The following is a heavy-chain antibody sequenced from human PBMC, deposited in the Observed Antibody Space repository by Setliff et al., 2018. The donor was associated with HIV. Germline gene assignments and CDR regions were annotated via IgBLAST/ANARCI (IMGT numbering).Heavy chain of an antibody. Sequence: SESLSLTCSGAGGSISNFYWGWIRQPPGKGLEWIGSLFYGGSTHYTPSLKSRVSISVDTSKNQFSLRLSSVTAADTAVYYCARFDDNGYWVDLWGQGTLVTVSS. D-gene: IGHD3-22*01. J-gene: IGHJ4*02. CDR2: LFYGGST. CDR1: GGSISNFY. V-gene: IGHV4-59*08. CDR3: ARFDDNGYWVDL.